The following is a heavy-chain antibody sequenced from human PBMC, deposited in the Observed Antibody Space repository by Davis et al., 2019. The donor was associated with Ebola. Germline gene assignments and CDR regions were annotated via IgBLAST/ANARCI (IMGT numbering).Heavy chain of an antibody. CDR1: GASIRIYY. CDR3: ARHDYDFWSGYYGENWFDP. J-gene: IGHJ5*02. Sequence: MPSETLSLTCTISGASIRIYYWSWIRLTPGKGLQWIGNIFYSGATKYNPSLGSRVTISADTSKNQFSLKLSSVTAADTAVYYCARHDYDFWSGYYGENWFDPWGQGTLVTVSS. D-gene: IGHD3-3*01. V-gene: IGHV4-59*08. CDR2: IFYSGAT.